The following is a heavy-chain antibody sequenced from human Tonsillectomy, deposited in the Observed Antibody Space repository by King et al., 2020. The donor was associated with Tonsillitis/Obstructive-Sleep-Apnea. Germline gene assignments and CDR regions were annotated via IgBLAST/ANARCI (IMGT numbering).Heavy chain of an antibody. V-gene: IGHV3-30*01. Sequence: VQLVESGGGVVQPGRSLRLSCAASGFTFSTYAMNWVRQAPGEGLEWVALISFDGRNKFYADSVKGRFTISRDNSKNTLYLQMDSLRPDDTSMYYCARVIYTDGAHWFDPWGQGTLVTVSS. D-gene: IGHD3-16*01. CDR2: ISFDGRNK. J-gene: IGHJ5*02. CDR3: ARVIYTDGAHWFDP. CDR1: GFTFSTYA.